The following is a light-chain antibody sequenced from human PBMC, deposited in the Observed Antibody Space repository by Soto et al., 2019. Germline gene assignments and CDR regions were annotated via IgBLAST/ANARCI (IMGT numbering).Light chain of an antibody. J-gene: IGKJ3*01. CDR3: QQRSNWPSGFT. CDR2: DTS. CDR1: QSVRDRY. Sequence: DIVFTESPGTLSLSPGERATLSCRASQSVRDRYLAWYQQKPGQAPSLLIYDTSTRATAVPDRLSGSGSGTYFSLTNSSLEPEDFAVYYCQQRSNWPSGFTFGPGTKVDIK. V-gene: IGKV3D-20*02.